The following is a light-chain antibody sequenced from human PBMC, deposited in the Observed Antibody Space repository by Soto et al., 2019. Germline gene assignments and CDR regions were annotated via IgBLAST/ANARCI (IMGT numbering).Light chain of an antibody. CDR3: QNYDSSPT. CDR2: GAS. CDR1: QSVSSNY. V-gene: IGKV3-20*01. J-gene: IGKJ2*01. Sequence: EIVLTQSPGTLSWSAVEGATLSCRASQSVSSNYLAWYQQKPGQAPRLLIYGASSRAAGIPGKFSGSGSGTDFTLTISSLEPEDFAVYCCQNYDSSPTCGRGTKLEIK.